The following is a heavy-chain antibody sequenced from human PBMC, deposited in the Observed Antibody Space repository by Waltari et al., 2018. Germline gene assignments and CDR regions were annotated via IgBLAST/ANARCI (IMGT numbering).Heavy chain of an antibody. D-gene: IGHD3-3*01. Sequence: QVQLQESGPGLVKPSETLSLTCTVSGGSISSHYWSWIRQPPGKGLEWIGYIYYSGSTNDNPSLKSRVTISVDTSKNQFSLKLSSVTAADTAVYYCARGGGITIFGVVRNWFDPWGQGTLVTVSS. CDR3: ARGGGITIFGVVRNWFDP. CDR2: IYYSGST. J-gene: IGHJ5*02. CDR1: GGSISSHY. V-gene: IGHV4-59*11.